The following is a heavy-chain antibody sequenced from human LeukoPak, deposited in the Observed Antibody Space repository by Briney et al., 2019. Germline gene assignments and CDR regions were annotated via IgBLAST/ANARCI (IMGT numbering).Heavy chain of an antibody. CDR2: ISGSGGST. CDR3: ARGGGVSRGRYLDY. V-gene: IGHV3-23*01. CDR1: GFTFSSYG. Sequence: GGSLRLSCAASGFTFSSYGMSWVRQAPGKGLEWVSTISGSGGSTSDADSVKGRFTISRDNSKNIMYLQMNSLRAEDTAVYYCARGGGVSRGRYLDYWGQGILVTVSS. D-gene: IGHD3-16*01. J-gene: IGHJ4*02.